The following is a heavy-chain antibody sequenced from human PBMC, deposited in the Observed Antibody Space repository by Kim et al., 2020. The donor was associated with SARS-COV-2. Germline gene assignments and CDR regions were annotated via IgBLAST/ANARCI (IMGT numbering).Heavy chain of an antibody. CDR2: IYSGGST. CDR1: GFTVSSNY. Sequence: GGSLRLSCAASGFTVSSNYMSWVRQAPGKGLEWVSVIYSGGSTYYADSVKGRFTISRDNSKNTLYLQMNSLRAEDTAVYYCAKTYGSGSYWPYYFDYWGQGTLVTVSS. V-gene: IGHV3-53*01. D-gene: IGHD3-10*01. CDR3: AKTYGSGSYWPYYFDY. J-gene: IGHJ4*02.